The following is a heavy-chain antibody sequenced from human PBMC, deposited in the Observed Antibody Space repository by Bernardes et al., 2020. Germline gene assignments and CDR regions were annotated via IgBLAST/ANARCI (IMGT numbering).Heavy chain of an antibody. D-gene: IGHD3-16*01. CDR1: GFTFSSYA. CDR2: ISGSGGST. V-gene: IGHV3-23*01. J-gene: IGHJ4*02. Sequence: GGSLRLSCAASGFTFSSYAMSWVRQAPGKGLEWVSAISGSGGSTYYADSVKGRFTISRDNSKNTLYLQMNSLRAEDTAVYYCASYYDYIWGSYRGPDYWGQGTLVTVSS. CDR3: ASYYDYIWGSYRGPDY.